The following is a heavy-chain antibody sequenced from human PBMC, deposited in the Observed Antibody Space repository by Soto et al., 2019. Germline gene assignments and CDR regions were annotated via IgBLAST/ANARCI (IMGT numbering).Heavy chain of an antibody. CDR2: IIPIFGTA. V-gene: IGHV1-69*01. D-gene: IGHD6-13*01. CDR1: RGTFSSYA. Sequence: QVQLVQSGAEVKKPGSSVKVSCKASRGTFSSYAISWVRQAPGQGLEWMGGIIPIFGTANYAQKFQGRVTITADESTSTAYMELSSPRSEDSAVYYCARTIAAAGQSRRYYFDYWGQGTLVTVSS. CDR3: ARTIAAAGQSRRYYFDY. J-gene: IGHJ4*02.